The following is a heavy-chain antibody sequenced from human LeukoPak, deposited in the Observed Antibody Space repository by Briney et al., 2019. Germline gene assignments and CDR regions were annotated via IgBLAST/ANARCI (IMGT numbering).Heavy chain of an antibody. CDR1: GGSFSGYY. V-gene: IGHV4-34*01. D-gene: IGHD5/OR15-5a*01. CDR2: INHSGST. Sequence: SETLSLTCAVYGGSFSGYYWSWIRQPPGKGLEWIGEINHSGSTNYNPSLKSRVTISVDKSKSQFSLKLSSVTAADTAVYYCARSTARRRFDPWGQGTLVTVSS. CDR3: ARSTARRRFDP. J-gene: IGHJ5*02.